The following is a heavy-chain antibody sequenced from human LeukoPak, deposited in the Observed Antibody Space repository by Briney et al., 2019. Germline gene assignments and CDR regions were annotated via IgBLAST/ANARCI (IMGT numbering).Heavy chain of an antibody. CDR2: ISYDGSNK. CDR3: ARDANPNYDFWSGYYWDIDY. CDR1: GFTFSSYG. J-gene: IGHJ4*02. V-gene: IGHV3-30*03. D-gene: IGHD3-3*01. Sequence: GRSLRLSCAASGFTFSSYGMHWVRQAPGKGLEWVAVISYDGSNKYYADSVKGRFTISRDNSKNTLYLQMNSLRAEDTAVYYCARDANPNYDFWSGYYWDIDYWGQGTLVTVSS.